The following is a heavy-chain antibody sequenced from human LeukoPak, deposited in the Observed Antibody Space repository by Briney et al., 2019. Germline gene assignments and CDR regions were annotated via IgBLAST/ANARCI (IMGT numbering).Heavy chain of an antibody. CDR3: ARLRRLPPYYFDY. Sequence: SETLSLTCTVSGGSISSGGYYWSWIRQHPGKGLEWIGYIYYSGSTYYNPSLKSRVTISVDTSKNQFSLKLSSVTAADTAVYYCARLRRLPPYYFDYWGQGTLVTVSS. CDR2: IYYSGST. J-gene: IGHJ4*02. CDR1: GGSISSGGYY. V-gene: IGHV4-31*03. D-gene: IGHD4-17*01.